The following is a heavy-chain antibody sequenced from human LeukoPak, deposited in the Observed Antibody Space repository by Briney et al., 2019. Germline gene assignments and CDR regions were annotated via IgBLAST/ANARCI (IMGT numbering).Heavy chain of an antibody. CDR2: VRYDGSNK. Sequence: GGSLRLSCAASGFTFSSYGMNWVRQAPGRGLEWVAFVRYDGSNKYYADSVKGRFAISRDNSKNTLYLQMNSLRAEDTAVYYCAKDAGKRGANAEAFDIWGQGTLVTVSS. J-gene: IGHJ3*02. CDR3: AKDAGKRGANAEAFDI. D-gene: IGHD1-26*01. CDR1: GFTFSSYG. V-gene: IGHV3-30*02.